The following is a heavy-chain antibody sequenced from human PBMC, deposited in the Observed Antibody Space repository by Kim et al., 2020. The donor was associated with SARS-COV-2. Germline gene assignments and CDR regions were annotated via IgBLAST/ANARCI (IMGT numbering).Heavy chain of an antibody. CDR2: IYSGGST. D-gene: IGHD6-13*01. Sequence: GGSLRLSCAASGFTVSSNYMSWVRQAPGKGLEWDSVIYSGGSTYYADSVKGRFTISRDNSKNKLYLQMNSLRAEDTAGYYCARGRAAAGKWGWFDPWGQGTLLSVSS. J-gene: IGHJ5*02. CDR1: GFTVSSNY. CDR3: ARGRAAAGKWGWFDP. V-gene: IGHV3-53*01.